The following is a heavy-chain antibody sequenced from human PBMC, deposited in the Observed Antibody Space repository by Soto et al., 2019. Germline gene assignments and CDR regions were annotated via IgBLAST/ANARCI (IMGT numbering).Heavy chain of an antibody. CDR2: VYYSGST. Sequence: PSETLSLTCSVSGGSVTLTSYYWGWIRQPPGKGLEWIGNVYYSGSTNYNPSLKSRVTISVDTSKNQFSLSLKSVTAADTAVYDCASDYSGYSADPEYYGVEVWGQGTTVTVSS. J-gene: IGHJ6*02. V-gene: IGHV4-39*01. CDR1: GGSVTLTSYY. D-gene: IGHD3-22*01. CDR3: ASDYSGYSADPEYYGVEV.